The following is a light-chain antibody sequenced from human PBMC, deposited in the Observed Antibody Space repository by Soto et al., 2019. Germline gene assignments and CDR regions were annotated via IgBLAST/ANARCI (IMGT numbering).Light chain of an antibody. CDR2: DVS. Sequence: QSALTQPASVSGSPGQSITISCTGTSSDVGGYNYVSWYQHHPGKAPKVMIYDVSDRPSGVTNRFSGSKSGNTASLTISGLQAEDEADYYCSSYTISTTRVIFGGGTKLTVL. CDR1: SSDVGGYNY. J-gene: IGLJ2*01. V-gene: IGLV2-14*03. CDR3: SSYTISTTRVI.